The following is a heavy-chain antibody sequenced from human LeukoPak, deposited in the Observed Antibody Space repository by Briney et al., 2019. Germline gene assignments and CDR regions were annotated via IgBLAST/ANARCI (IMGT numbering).Heavy chain of an antibody. CDR3: AKGNSGGNFFDN. V-gene: IGHV3-23*01. D-gene: IGHD1-7*01. Sequence: GGSLRLSCAASGFTFSSYAMAWVRQAPGKGLEWVSLISGSGDGTYYADSVKRRFTISRDNSRNTVDLQMSSLRAEDTAVYYCAKGNSGGNFFDNWGQGTLLTVSS. CDR2: ISGSGDGT. J-gene: IGHJ4*02. CDR1: GFTFSSYA.